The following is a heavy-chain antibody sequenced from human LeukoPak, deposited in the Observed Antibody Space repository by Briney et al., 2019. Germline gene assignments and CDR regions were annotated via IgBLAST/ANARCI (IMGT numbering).Heavy chain of an antibody. V-gene: IGHV3-23*01. D-gene: IGHD1-1*01. CDR1: GFTFSSYD. CDR3: AKKGQADDNGKPD. CDR2: IRRGVGST. Sequence: GGSLRLSCAASGFTFSSYDLSWVRQAPGKGLECVSAIRRGVGSTYYADSVKGRFTISRDNSKNMLYPQMNNLRADDTAVYYCAKKGQADDNGKPDWGQGTLVTVSS. J-gene: IGHJ4*02.